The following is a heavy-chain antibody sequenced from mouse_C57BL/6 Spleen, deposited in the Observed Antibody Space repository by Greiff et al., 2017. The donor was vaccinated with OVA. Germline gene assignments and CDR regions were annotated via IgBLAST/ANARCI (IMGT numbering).Heavy chain of an antibody. Sequence: VQLQQSGPELVKPGASVKISCKASGYTFTDYYMNWVKQSHGKSLEWIGDINPNNGGTSYNQKFKGKATVTVDKSSSTAYMQLRSLTSEDSAVYYCARREYGNPFAYWGQGTLVTVSA. V-gene: IGHV1-26*01. CDR3: ARREYGNPFAY. CDR2: INPNNGGT. CDR1: GYTFTDYY. D-gene: IGHD2-10*02. J-gene: IGHJ3*01.